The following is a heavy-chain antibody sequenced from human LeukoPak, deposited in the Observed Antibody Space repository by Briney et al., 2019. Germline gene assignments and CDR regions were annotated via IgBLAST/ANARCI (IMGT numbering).Heavy chain of an antibody. CDR2: IYYSGST. CDR1: GSSISSTSYY. V-gene: IGHV4-39*02. D-gene: IGHD5-18*01. Sequence: PSETLSLTCTVSGSSISSTSYYWGWIRQPPGKGLEWIGSIYYSGSTYYNPPLKSRVTISVDTSKNHFSLKLSSVTAADTAVYYCARDDGIQNVPAGWTVYYSYYMDVWGKGTTVTVSS. J-gene: IGHJ6*03. CDR3: ARDDGIQNVPAGWTVYYSYYMDV.